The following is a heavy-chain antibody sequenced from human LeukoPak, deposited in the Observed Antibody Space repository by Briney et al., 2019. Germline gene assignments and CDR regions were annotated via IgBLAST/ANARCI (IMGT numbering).Heavy chain of an antibody. CDR3: ARDRRYGGNLWFDP. CDR2: IYYSRST. J-gene: IGHJ5*02. Sequence: SETLSLTCTVSGGSISSYYRSWIRQPPGKGLEWIGYIYYSRSTNYNPSLKSRVTISVDTSKNQFSLKLSSVTAADTAVYYCARDRRYGGNLWFDPWGQGTLVTVSS. D-gene: IGHD4-23*01. V-gene: IGHV4-59*01. CDR1: GGSISSYY.